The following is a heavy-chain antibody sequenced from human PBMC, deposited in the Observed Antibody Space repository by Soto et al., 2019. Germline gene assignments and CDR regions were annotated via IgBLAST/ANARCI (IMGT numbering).Heavy chain of an antibody. CDR3: VRVVAILGYPDI. Sequence: QVQLVQSGAEVREPASSVKVSCKTSGGTFSSYAISWVRQAPGQGLGWMGGIVPIVDTSTYAQKFQGRVTITPDESTITVFMELISLRSADTAVYYCVRVVAILGYPDIWGQGTLVTVSS. CDR2: IVPIVDTS. CDR1: GGTFSSYA. D-gene: IGHD5-12*01. V-gene: IGHV1-69*05. J-gene: IGHJ4*02.